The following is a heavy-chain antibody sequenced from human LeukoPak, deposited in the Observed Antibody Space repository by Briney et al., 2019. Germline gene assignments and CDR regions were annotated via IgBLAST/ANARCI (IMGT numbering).Heavy chain of an antibody. J-gene: IGHJ4*02. Sequence: GGSLRLSCAASGFTFSSYEMNWVCQAPGKGLEWVSYISSSGSTIYYADSVKGRFTISRDNAKNSLFLQMNSLRAEDTAVYYCARILYSSGWELTDYFGYWGQGTLVTVSS. CDR1: GFTFSSYE. CDR3: ARILYSSGWELTDYFGY. V-gene: IGHV3-48*03. CDR2: ISSSGSTI. D-gene: IGHD6-19*01.